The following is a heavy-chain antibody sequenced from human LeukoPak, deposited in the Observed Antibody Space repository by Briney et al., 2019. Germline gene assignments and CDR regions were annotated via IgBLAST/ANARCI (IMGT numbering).Heavy chain of an antibody. J-gene: IGHJ4*02. V-gene: IGHV3-21*01. CDR1: GFTFSSYE. CDR2: ITGNSNYI. D-gene: IGHD3-10*01. Sequence: GGSLRLSCAASGFTFSSYEMNWVRQAPGKGLEGVSFITGNSNYIYYADSVKGRFTISRDNAKNSLYLQMNSRRVEDTAVYYCARDRVSGSGSIDYWGQGTLVTVSS. CDR3: ARDRVSGSGSIDY.